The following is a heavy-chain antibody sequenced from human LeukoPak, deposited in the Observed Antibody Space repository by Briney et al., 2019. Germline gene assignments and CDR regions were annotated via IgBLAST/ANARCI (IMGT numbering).Heavy chain of an antibody. CDR3: AREESAFDI. V-gene: IGHV3-30*04. J-gene: IGHJ3*02. CDR2: ISYDGSNK. CDR1: GFTFDDYA. D-gene: IGHD2/OR15-2a*01. Sequence: PGGSLRLSCAASGFTFDDYAIHWVSQAPGKGLEWVAVISYDGSNKYYADSVKGRFTISRDNSKNTLYLQMNSLRAEDTAVYYCAREESAFDIWGQGTMVTVSS.